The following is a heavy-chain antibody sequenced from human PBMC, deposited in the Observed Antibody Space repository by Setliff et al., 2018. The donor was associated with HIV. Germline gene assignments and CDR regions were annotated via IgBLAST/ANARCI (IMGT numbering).Heavy chain of an antibody. CDR2: IYNSGST. V-gene: IGHV4-59*08. D-gene: IGHD3-16*01. J-gene: IGHJ6*03. Sequence: SETLSLTCTVSGGSISSFYWSWIRQPPGKGLEWIGYIYNSGSTIYSASLKSRVSISVDTSKNQVSLRLSSVTAADTAVYHCSRGSYYMDVWGKGTTVTVS. CDR3: SRGSYYMDV. CDR1: GGSISSFY.